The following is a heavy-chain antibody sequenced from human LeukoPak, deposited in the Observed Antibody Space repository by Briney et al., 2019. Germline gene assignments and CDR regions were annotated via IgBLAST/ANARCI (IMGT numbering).Heavy chain of an antibody. CDR1: GFTFSGYS. D-gene: IGHD4/OR15-4a*01. J-gene: IGHJ4*02. CDR2: TSDRGDYT. Sequence: GGSLRLSCAASGFTFSGYSMSWVRQAPGKGLEWVSGTSDRGDYTYYADSVKGRFTISRDTSKNTLYLQMNSLRAEDTALYFCAKKAQYDGHYPLDYWGQGTLVTVSA. CDR3: AKKAQYDGHYPLDY. V-gene: IGHV3-23*01.